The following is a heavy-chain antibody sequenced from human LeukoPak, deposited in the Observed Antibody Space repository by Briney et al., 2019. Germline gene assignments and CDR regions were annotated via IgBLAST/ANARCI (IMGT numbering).Heavy chain of an antibody. D-gene: IGHD3-22*01. CDR1: GYTFTGYY. J-gene: IGHJ4*02. CDR2: INPNSGGT. V-gene: IGHV1-2*04. Sequence: ASVKVSCKASGYTFTGYYMHWVRQAPGQGLEWMGRINPNSGGTNYAQKFQGWVTMTRDTSISTAYMELSRLRSDDTAVYYCARTTYYYDSSGYFLHWGQGTLVTVSS. CDR3: ARTTYYYDSSGYFLH.